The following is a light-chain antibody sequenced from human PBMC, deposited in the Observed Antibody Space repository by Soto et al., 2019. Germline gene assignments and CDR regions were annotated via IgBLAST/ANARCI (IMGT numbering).Light chain of an antibody. Sequence: EIVLTQSPATLSSSPGERATLSCRASQSVSSYLAWYQQKPGQAPRLLIYDASNRATGIPARFSGSGSGTDFTLTISSLEPEDFAVYYCQQRSNWPPPFGQGTKVEIK. CDR3: QQRSNWPPP. CDR2: DAS. V-gene: IGKV3-11*01. CDR1: QSVSSY. J-gene: IGKJ1*01.